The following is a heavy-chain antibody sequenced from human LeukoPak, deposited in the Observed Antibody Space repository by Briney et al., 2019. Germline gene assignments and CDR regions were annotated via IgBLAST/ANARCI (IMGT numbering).Heavy chain of an antibody. CDR2: IHHSGST. CDR1: GGSISSSSYY. Sequence: PSETLSLTCTVSGGSISSSSYYWGWIRQPPGKGLEWIGNIHHSGSTYYNPSLKSRVSISIDTSKNQFSLYMDSVTAADTAVYYCARDWNRYAYWGQGTLVTVSS. D-gene: IGHD1-1*01. CDR3: ARDWNRYAY. J-gene: IGHJ4*02. V-gene: IGHV4-39*07.